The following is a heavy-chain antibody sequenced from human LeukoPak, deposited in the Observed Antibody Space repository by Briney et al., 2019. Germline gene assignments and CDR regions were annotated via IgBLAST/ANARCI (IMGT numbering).Heavy chain of an antibody. CDR3: AGTLCGSSYYYGMDV. V-gene: IGHV4-59*01. Sequence: SETLSLTCTVSGGSISDYYWSWIRQPPGKGLEWIGYIYYSGSTNYNPSLKSRVTISVDTSKNQFSLKLSSVPAAATAIYYCAGTLCGSSYYYGMDVWGQGTTVTVSS. J-gene: IGHJ6*02. D-gene: IGHD1-26*01. CDR2: IYYSGST. CDR1: GGSISDYY.